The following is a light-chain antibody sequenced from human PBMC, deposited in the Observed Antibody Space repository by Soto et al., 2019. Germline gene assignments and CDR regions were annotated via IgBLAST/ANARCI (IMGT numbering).Light chain of an antibody. Sequence: EIVLTQSPGTLSLSPGERATLSCRASQSLSTIYLAWYQQKPGQAPRLLIYGASNRATGIPDRFSGSGSGTDFTLTISRLEPEDFAVYYCQQYGSSIFTFGPGTKVDFK. V-gene: IGKV3-20*01. J-gene: IGKJ3*01. CDR1: QSLSTIY. CDR2: GAS. CDR3: QQYGSSIFT.